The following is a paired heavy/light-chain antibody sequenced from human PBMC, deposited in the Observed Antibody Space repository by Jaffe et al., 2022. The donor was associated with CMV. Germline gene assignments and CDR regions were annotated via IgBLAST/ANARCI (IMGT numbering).Light chain of an antibody. Sequence: EIVMTQSPATLSVSPGERATLSCRASQSVSSNLAWYQQKPGQAPRLLIYGASTRATGIPARFSGSGSGTEFTLTISSLQSEDFAVYYCQQYNNWPPVLTFGGGTKVEIK. CDR2: GAS. CDR3: QQYNNWPPVLT. V-gene: IGKV3-15*01. CDR1: QSVSSN. J-gene: IGKJ4*01.
Heavy chain of an antibody. CDR2: IYYSGST. V-gene: IGHV4-39*01. J-gene: IGHJ4*02. Sequence: QLQLQESGPGLVKPSETLSLTCTVSGGSISSSSYYWGWIRQPPGKGLEWIGSIYYSGSTYYNPSLKSRVTISVDTSKNQFSLKLSSVTAADTAVYYCARTHSGYFSVVPNTPFDYWGQGTLVTVSS. D-gene: IGHD3-22*01. CDR1: GGSISSSSYY. CDR3: ARTHSGYFSVVPNTPFDY.